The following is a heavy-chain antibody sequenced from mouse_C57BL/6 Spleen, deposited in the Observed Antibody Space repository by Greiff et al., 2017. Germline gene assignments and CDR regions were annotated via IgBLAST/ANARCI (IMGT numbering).Heavy chain of an antibody. Sequence: EVQRVESGPGLVKPSQSLSLTCSVTGYSITSCYYWTWNRQFPGNKLEWMGYRSYDGSNNYNPYLKNRISITRDTSKNQFFLKLKSVTTEDTATYYCAREDYGSSVDYWGQGTTLTVSS. V-gene: IGHV3-6*01. CDR3: AREDYGSSVDY. D-gene: IGHD1-1*01. J-gene: IGHJ2*01. CDR1: GYSITSCYY. CDR2: RSYDGSN.